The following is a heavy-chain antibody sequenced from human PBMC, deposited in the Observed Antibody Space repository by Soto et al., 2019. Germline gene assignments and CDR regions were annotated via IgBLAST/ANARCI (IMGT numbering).Heavy chain of an antibody. CDR2: VSHSGGI. D-gene: IGHD3-10*02. CDR3: ARGPRDDRPLCAY. V-gene: IGHV4-34*01. J-gene: IGHJ4*02. CDR1: GGSFNGYY. Sequence: LQPLSLTCGVQGGSFNGYYWTWIRQTPGKRLEWIGEVSHSGGINYSPSLKGRVTISVDTSNNTFSLKLSSVTAAATAVYFCARGPRDDRPLCAYWGTGFLVIVSS.